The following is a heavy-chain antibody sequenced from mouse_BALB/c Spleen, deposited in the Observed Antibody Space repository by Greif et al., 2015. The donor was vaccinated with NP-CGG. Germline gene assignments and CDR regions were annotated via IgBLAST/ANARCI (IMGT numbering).Heavy chain of an antibody. D-gene: IGHD2-2*01. CDR3: VSYVYGWWFDH. V-gene: IGHV14-3*02. J-gene: IGHJ2*01. Sequence: EVQLQQSGAELVKPGASVKLSCTASAFNIKDTYMHWVKQRPEQGLEWIGRIVPTNVNTKYDPKFQGKATITADTSSNTAYLQLSSLTPEDTAVYYCVSYVYGWWFDHWGQGTPVTVSS. CDR1: AFNIKDTY. CDR2: IVPTNVNT.